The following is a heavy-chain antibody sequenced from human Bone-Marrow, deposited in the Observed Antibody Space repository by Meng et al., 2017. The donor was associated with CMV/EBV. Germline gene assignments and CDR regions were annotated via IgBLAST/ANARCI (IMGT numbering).Heavy chain of an antibody. CDR1: GHTFTGYY. V-gene: IGHV1-46*01. Sequence: ASVKVSCKASGHTFTGYYLHWVRQAPGQGLEWMGIINPSGGSTSYAQKFQGRVTMTRDTSTRTVYMELSSLRSEDTAVYYCASTANRVAHRKYCSSTSCLVEHWGQGTLVTVSS. D-gene: IGHD2-2*01. CDR2: INPSGGST. J-gene: IGHJ5*02. CDR3: ASTANRVAHRKYCSSTSCLVEH.